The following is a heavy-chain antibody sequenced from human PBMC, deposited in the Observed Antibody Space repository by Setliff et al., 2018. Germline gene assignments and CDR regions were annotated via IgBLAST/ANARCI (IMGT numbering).Heavy chain of an antibody. Sequence: GGSLRLSCAASGFTFRNYWMHWVRQAPGKGLVWVSRINFDGSDTVYADPVKGRFTISRDNADHTLNLQMNTLRAEDTGVYYCGRDDTGSGDKFDYWSQGTLVTVSS. CDR2: INFDGSDT. D-gene: IGHD2-21*02. V-gene: IGHV3-74*01. CDR3: GRDDTGSGDKFDY. J-gene: IGHJ4*02. CDR1: GFTFRNYW.